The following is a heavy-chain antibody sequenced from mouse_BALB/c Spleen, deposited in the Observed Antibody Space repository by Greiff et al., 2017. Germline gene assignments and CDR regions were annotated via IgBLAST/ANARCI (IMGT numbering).Heavy chain of an antibody. Sequence: QVQLQQSGPGLVAPSQSLSITCTVSGFSLTSYGVHWVRQPPGKGLEWLGVIWAGGSTNYNSALMSRLSISKDNSKSQVFLKMNSLQTDDTAMYYCARSGNYPNWYFDVWGAGTTVTVSS. CDR2: IWAGGST. J-gene: IGHJ1*01. CDR3: ARSGNYPNWYFDV. CDR1: GFSLTSYG. V-gene: IGHV2-9*02. D-gene: IGHD2-1*01.